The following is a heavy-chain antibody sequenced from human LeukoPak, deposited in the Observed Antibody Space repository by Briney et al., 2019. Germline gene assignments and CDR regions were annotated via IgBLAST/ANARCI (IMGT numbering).Heavy chain of an antibody. CDR3: ARLGPVEMATGRAFDI. CDR2: IYCSGST. J-gene: IGHJ3*02. V-gene: IGHV4-59*08. Sequence: SETLFLTCTVSGGSISSYYWSWIRQPPGKGLEWIGFIYCSGSTNYHPSLKRRVTISVDTSKNQFSLKLSSVTAADTAVYYCARLGPVEMATGRAFDIWGQGTMVTVSS. CDR1: GGSISSYY. D-gene: IGHD5-24*01.